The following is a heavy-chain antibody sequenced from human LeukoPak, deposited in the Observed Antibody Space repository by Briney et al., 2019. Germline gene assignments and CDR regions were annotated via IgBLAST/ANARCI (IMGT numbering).Heavy chain of an antibody. J-gene: IGHJ5*02. CDR2: VHLSGRT. V-gene: IGHV4-4*02. CDR1: GFTFNAYW. CDR3: ARSSGSTSFWFDP. Sequence: GSLRLSCAASGFTFNAYWMEWVRQPPGEGLEWIGEVHLSGRTHYNPSLESRVTMSVDMSENHISLRLTSVTAADTAVYYCARSSGSTSFWFDPWGQGTLVTVSS. D-gene: IGHD2-2*01.